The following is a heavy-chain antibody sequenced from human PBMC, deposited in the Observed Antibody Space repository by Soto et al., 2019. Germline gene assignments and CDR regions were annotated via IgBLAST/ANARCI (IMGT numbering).Heavy chain of an antibody. D-gene: IGHD2-8*01. CDR2: IWSDGNDK. J-gene: IGHJ5*02. Sequence: QVQLVESGGGVVQPGRSLRLSCTASGFTFSTFALHWVRQAPGKGLEWVAIIWSDGNDKYYADSVKGRCTISSDNSKNTLSLELNSLRAEDTAVYYCVRGSYCSNGVRHNLGWFGPWGQGTLVTVSS. CDR3: VRGSYCSNGVRHNLGWFGP. V-gene: IGHV3-33*01. CDR1: GFTFSTFA.